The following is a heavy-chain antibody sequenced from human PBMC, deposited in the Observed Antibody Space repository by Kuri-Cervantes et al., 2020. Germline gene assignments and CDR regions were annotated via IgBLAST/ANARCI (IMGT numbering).Heavy chain of an antibody. CDR1: GFTFSDYY. Sequence: GESLKISCAASGFTFSDYYMSWIRQAPGKGLEWVSYISSSGSTIYYADSVKGRFTISRDNAKNTLYLQMNSLRAEDTAVYYCAKDPPGPRDYDSSGYYYVSLGYPDYWGQGTLVTVSS. J-gene: IGHJ4*02. D-gene: IGHD3-22*01. CDR2: ISSSGSTI. CDR3: AKDPPGPRDYDSSGYYYVSLGYPDY. V-gene: IGHV3-11*04.